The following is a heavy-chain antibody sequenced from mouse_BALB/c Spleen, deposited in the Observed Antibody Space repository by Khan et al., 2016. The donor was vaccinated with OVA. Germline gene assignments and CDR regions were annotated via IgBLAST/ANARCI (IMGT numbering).Heavy chain of an antibody. CDR3: ARAYYRYDGYYAMDY. V-gene: IGHV2-6-4*01. J-gene: IGHJ4*01. CDR2: IWGGGGT. D-gene: IGHD2-14*01. CDR1: GFSLSRYN. Sequence: QVQLKESGPGLVAPSQSLSITCTVSGFSLSRYNIHWVRQPPGKGLEWLGMIWGGGGTDYNSTLKSRLSISKDNSKSQVFLKMNRRQTDDSAMYYCARAYYRYDGYYAMDYWGQGTSVTVSS.